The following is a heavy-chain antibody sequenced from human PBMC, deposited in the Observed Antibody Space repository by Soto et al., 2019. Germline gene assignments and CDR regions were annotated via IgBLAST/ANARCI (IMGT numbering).Heavy chain of an antibody. CDR2: IIPILGIA. CDR1: GGTFSSYT. D-gene: IGHD5-12*01. V-gene: IGHV1-69*02. Sequence: QVQLVQSGAEVKKPGSSVKVSCKASGGTFSSYTISWVRQAPGQGLEWMGRIIPILGIANYAQKFQGRVTITADKSTSTAYMELSSLRSEDTAVYYCARVIGGYSGYAGTINWFDPWGQGTLVTVSS. CDR3: ARVIGGYSGYAGTINWFDP. J-gene: IGHJ5*02.